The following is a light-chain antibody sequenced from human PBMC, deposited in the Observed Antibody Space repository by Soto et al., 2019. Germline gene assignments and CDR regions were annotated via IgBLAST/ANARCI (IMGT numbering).Light chain of an antibody. V-gene: IGLV2-14*01. J-gene: IGLJ1*01. Sequence: QSVLTQPASVSGSPGQSITISCTGTSSDVGGYNYVSWYQQHPGKAPKLIIYEVSNRPSGVSNRFSGSKSGNTASLTISGLQAEDAADYYCSSYTSRSTYVFGTGTKVTVL. CDR3: SSYTSRSTYV. CDR2: EVS. CDR1: SSDVGGYNY.